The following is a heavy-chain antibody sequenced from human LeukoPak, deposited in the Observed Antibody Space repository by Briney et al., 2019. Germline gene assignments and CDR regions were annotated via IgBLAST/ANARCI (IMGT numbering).Heavy chain of an antibody. D-gene: IGHD3-10*01. Sequence: GGSLRLSCAASGFTFRSDWMSWVRQSPEKGLEWAANINPDGSATYYVDSVKGRFIISRDNTKNSLYLQMNSLRAEDTAVYYCARDLMVRGVIGYWGQGTLVTVSS. J-gene: IGHJ4*02. CDR2: INPDGSAT. CDR1: GFTFRSDW. CDR3: ARDLMVRGVIGY. V-gene: IGHV3-7*03.